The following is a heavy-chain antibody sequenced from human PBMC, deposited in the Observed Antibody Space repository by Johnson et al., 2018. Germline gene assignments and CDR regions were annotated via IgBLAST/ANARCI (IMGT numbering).Heavy chain of an antibody. D-gene: IGHD3-22*01. CDR1: GAISNYY. CDR3: ARGSLIVDV. Sequence: QVQLQESGPGLVKSSETLSLTCTVSGAISNYYWTLIRQPSGKGLEWIGRLFPTGITNYNPSLKSPVTQSVDTSKNQYSLKLNSVTAADTPVYYCARGSLIVDVWGQGTTVSVSS. J-gene: IGHJ6*02. CDR2: LFPTGIT. V-gene: IGHV4-4*07.